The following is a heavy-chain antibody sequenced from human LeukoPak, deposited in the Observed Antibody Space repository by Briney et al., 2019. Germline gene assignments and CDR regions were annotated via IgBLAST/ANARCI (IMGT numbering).Heavy chain of an antibody. Sequence: GGSLRLSCAASGFNFANHAMSWVRQTPGKGLEWVSAISGGGDITYYADSVTGRFTISRDNSKNMLYLQMNSLRAEDTAMYYCAKALPTGHYFDYWGQGTLVTVSS. CDR2: ISGGGDIT. D-gene: IGHD4-17*01. J-gene: IGHJ4*02. CDR3: AKALPTGHYFDY. V-gene: IGHV3-23*01. CDR1: GFNFANHA.